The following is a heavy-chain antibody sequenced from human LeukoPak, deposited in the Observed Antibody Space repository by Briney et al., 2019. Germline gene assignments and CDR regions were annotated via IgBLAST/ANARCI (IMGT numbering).Heavy chain of an antibody. CDR2: IYYSGST. V-gene: IGHV4-59*01. CDR1: GGSISSYY. Sequence: SETLSLTCTVSGGSISSYYWSWIRQPPGKGLEWIGYIYYSGSTNYNPSLKSRVTISVDTSKNQFSLKLSSVTAADTAVHYCARDTSSGLDYWGQGTLVTVSS. CDR3: ARDTSSGLDY. J-gene: IGHJ4*02. D-gene: IGHD6-19*01.